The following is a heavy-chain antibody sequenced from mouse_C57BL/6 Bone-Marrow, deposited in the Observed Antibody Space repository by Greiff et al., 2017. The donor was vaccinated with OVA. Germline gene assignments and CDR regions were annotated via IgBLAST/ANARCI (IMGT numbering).Heavy chain of an antibody. CDR2: IDPETGGT. CDR1: GYTFTDYA. CDR3: ARSGTTAYYYAMDY. D-gene: IGHD1-2*01. J-gene: IGHJ4*01. V-gene: IGHV1-15*01. Sequence: QVQLKESGAELVRPGASVTLSCKASGYTFTDYAMHWVKQTPVHGLEWIGAIDPETGGTAYNQKFKGKAILTADKSSSTAYMELRSLTSEDSAVYYCARSGTTAYYYAMDYWGQGTSVTVSS.